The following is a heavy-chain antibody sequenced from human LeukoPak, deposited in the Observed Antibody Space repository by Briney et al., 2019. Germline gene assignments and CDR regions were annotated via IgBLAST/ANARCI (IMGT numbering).Heavy chain of an antibody. V-gene: IGHV3-30-3*01. CDR1: GFTFSSYA. CDR2: ISYDGSNK. Sequence: GGSLRLSCAASGFTFSSYAMHWVRQAPGKGLEWVAVISYDGSNKYYADSVKGRFTISRDNSKNTLYLQMNSLRAEDTAVYYCARDRVLIYYYGMDVWGQGTTVTVSS. CDR3: ARDRVLIYYYGMDV. D-gene: IGHD3-3*01. J-gene: IGHJ6*02.